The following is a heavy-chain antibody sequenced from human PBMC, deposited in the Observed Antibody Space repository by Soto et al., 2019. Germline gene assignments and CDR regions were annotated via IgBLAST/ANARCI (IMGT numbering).Heavy chain of an antibody. D-gene: IGHD1-7*01. V-gene: IGHV1-69*02. J-gene: IGHJ6*03. CDR2: IIPILGIA. CDR3: ARELLWPGAEYYYMDV. CDR1: GGTFSSYT. Sequence: SVKVSCKASGGTFSSYTISWVRQAPGQGLEWMGRIIPILGIANYAQKFQGRVTITAGKSTSTAYMELSSLRSEDTAVYYCARELLWPGAEYYYMDVWGKGTTVTVSS.